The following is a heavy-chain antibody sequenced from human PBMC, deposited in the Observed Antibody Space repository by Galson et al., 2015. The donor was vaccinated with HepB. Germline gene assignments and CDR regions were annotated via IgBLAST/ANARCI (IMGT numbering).Heavy chain of an antibody. CDR3: ARIPESGYESPDY. V-gene: IGHV3-21*01. CDR1: GFTFSSYS. J-gene: IGHJ4*02. Sequence: SLRLSCAASGFTFSSYSMNWVRQAPGKGLQWVSSISSSSSHIYYADSVKGRFTISRDNAKNSLYLQMNSLRAEDTAVYHCARIPESGYESPDYWGQGTLVTVSS. D-gene: IGHD5-12*01. CDR2: ISSSSSHI.